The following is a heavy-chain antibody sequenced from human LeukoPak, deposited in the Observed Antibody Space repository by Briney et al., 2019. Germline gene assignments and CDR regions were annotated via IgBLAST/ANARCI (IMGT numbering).Heavy chain of an antibody. J-gene: IGHJ3*01. CDR3: AILEWFTLDGDWDAFDF. V-gene: IGHV3-23*01. Sequence: GGSLGLSCAASGFTFSSYGMHWVRQAPGKGLEWLSALSGSGDSTYYADSVKGRFTISRDNSKKTVSLQMHSLTTDDTGVYYCAILEWFTLDGDWDAFDFWGQGTVVIVSS. D-gene: IGHD3-3*01. CDR1: GFTFSSYG. CDR2: LSGSGDST.